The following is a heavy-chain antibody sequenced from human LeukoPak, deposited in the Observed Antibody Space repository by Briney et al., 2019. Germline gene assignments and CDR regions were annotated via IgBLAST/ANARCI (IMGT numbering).Heavy chain of an antibody. D-gene: IGHD2-21*01. V-gene: IGHV7-4-1*02. J-gene: IGHJ4*02. CDR1: GYTFTTYG. CDR2: INTNTENP. CDR3: ARPLLQGLDGFDC. Sequence: ASVKVSCKASGYTFTTYGVKWVRQAPGQGLEWMGWINTNTENPTYAQGFTGRFGFSLDTSVRTAYLQINSLRGEDTAVYYCARPLLQGLDGFDCWGQGTLVTVSS.